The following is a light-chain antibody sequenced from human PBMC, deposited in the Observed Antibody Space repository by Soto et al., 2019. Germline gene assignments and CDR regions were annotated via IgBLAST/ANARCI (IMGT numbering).Light chain of an antibody. Sequence: DIQMTQSPSSLSASLGARVTITCRARQSISTYLNWYQQKPGKAPKLLIYATSSLQSGVPSRFSGSGSGTDFTLTISSLQPEDFATYYCQQSYSTPFTFGPGTKVDIK. V-gene: IGKV1-39*01. CDR3: QQSYSTPFT. CDR1: QSISTY. CDR2: ATS. J-gene: IGKJ3*01.